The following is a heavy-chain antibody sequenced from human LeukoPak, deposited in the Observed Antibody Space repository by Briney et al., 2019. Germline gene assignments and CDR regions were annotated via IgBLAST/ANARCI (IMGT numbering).Heavy chain of an antibody. Sequence: ASETLSLTCTVSGGSISSSSYYWGWIRQPPGKGLEWIGSIYYSGSTYYNPSLKSRVTISVDTSKNQFSLKLSSVTAADTAVYYCARHSRRPRGYSFGPHYYFDFWGQGTLVTVSS. V-gene: IGHV4-39*01. CDR1: GGSISSSSYY. J-gene: IGHJ4*02. CDR3: ARHSRRPRGYSFGPHYYFDF. CDR2: IYYSGST. D-gene: IGHD5-18*01.